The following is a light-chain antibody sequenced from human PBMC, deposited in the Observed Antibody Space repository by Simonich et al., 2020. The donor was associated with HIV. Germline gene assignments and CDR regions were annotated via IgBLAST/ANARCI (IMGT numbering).Light chain of an antibody. Sequence: DIVMTQSPDSLAVSLGERATINCTSTQSVLYSSNNKNSLVWYQQKPGQPPKLLIYWASTRESGVPARFSGSGSGTDFTLTISSLQAEDVAVYYCQQYNNWPLTFGGGTRVEI. CDR1: QSVLYSSNNKNS. V-gene: IGKV4-1*01. CDR2: WAS. CDR3: QQYNNWPLT. J-gene: IGKJ4*01.